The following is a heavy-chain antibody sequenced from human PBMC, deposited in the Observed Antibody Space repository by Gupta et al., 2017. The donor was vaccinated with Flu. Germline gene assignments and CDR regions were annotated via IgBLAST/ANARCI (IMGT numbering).Heavy chain of an antibody. CDR1: GYTFTGNS. CDR2: INPNSGGT. D-gene: IGHD3-10*01. Sequence: QVQLVQSGAEVKKPGASVKVSCKASGYTFTGNSLHWVRPAPGQGLEWMGWINPNSGGTNYAQKFQGRVTMTRDTSISTAYMELSRLRSDDTAVYYCASPMVRGVIIFPDDAFDIWGQGTMVTVSS. V-gene: IGHV1-2*02. CDR3: ASPMVRGVIIFPDDAFDI. J-gene: IGHJ3*02.